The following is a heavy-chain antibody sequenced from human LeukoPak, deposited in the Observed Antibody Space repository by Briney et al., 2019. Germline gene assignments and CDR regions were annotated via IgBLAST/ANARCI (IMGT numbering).Heavy chain of an antibody. CDR1: GFTFSSYG. V-gene: IGHV3-23*01. Sequence: PGGSLRLSCAASGFTFSSYGMHWVRQAPGKGLEWVSAISGSGGSTYYADSVKGRFTISRDNSKNTLYLQMNSLRAEDTAVYYCAKGGGMVRGVIWGGFDYWGQGTLVTVSS. D-gene: IGHD3-10*01. CDR2: ISGSGGST. J-gene: IGHJ4*02. CDR3: AKGGGMVRGVIWGGFDY.